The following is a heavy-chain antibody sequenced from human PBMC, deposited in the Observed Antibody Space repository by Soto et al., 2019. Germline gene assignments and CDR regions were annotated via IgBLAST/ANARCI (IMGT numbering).Heavy chain of an antibody. V-gene: IGHV4-59*01. CDR1: GGSISSNY. CDR2: IYYSGST. Sequence: SETQSLTCTVSGGSISSNYWSWIRQTPGKGLEWIGHIYYSGSTNYNPSLKSRVTISVDTSKNQFSLKLSSVTAADTAVYYCARGPVAPRFRYFDSWGQGTLVTVSS. D-gene: IGHD6-19*01. J-gene: IGHJ4*02. CDR3: ARGPVAPRFRYFDS.